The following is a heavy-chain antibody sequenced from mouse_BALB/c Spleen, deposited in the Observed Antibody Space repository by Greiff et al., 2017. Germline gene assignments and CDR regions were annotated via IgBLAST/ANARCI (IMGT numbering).Heavy chain of an antibody. J-gene: IGHJ3*01. CDR3: EREGSSAGIDY. D-gene: IGHD1-1*01. CDR1: GYSFTSYYV. CDR2: ISYSGST. V-gene: IGHV3-2*02. Sequence: EVKLVESGPGLVTPSQSLSLTCTVSGYSFTSYYVCYWIRQFQGNKLEWMVYISYSGSTSYNPSLKSRISITRDTSKNHFFLQLNSVTTEDTATYKCEREGSSAGIDYWGQGTRVTVAA.